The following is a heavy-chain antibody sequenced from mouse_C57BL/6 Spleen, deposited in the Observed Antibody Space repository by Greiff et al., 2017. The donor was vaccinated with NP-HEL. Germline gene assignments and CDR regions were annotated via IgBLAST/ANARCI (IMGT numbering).Heavy chain of an antibody. V-gene: IGHV1-61*01. J-gene: IGHJ1*03. CDR2: IYPSDSET. CDR1: GYTFTSYW. Sequence: QVHVKQPGAELVRPGSSVKLSCKASGYTFTSYWMDWVKQRPGQGLEWIGNIYPSDSETHYNQKFKDKATLTVDKSSSTAYMQLSSLTSEDSAVYYCARRGDDGYFYWYFDVWGTGTTVTVSS. D-gene: IGHD2-3*01. CDR3: ARRGDDGYFYWYFDV.